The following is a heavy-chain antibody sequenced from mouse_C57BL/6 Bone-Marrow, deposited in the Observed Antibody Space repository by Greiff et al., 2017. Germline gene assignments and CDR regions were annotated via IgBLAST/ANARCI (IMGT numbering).Heavy chain of an antibody. D-gene: IGHD1-1*01. CDR1: GYTFTDYE. Sequence: VQLQQSGAELVRPGASVTLSCKASGYTFTDYEMHWVKQTPVHGLEWIGAIDPETGGTASNQKFKGKAILTADKSSSPAYMELRSLRSEESAVYYCTRRGITTVVARRYFDVWGTGTTVTVSS. CDR3: TRRGITTVVARRYFDV. V-gene: IGHV1-15*01. J-gene: IGHJ1*03. CDR2: IDPETGGT.